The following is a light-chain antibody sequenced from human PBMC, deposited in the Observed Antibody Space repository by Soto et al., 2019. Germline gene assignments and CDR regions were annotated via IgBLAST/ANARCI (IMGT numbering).Light chain of an antibody. Sequence: EIVFTPSPGTPSLSPGERSTLSCMALQSVTNKYLAWYQQKPGQPPRLLIHGASSRAAGIPDRFSGSGSGTDFTLTISRLEHEDVAVHYCQQYGTSPPDTFGQGTRLEIK. CDR3: QQYGTSPPDT. J-gene: IGKJ5*01. CDR2: GAS. V-gene: IGKV3-20*01. CDR1: QSVTNKY.